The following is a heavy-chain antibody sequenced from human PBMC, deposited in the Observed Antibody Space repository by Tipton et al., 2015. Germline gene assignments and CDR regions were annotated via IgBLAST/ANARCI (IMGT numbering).Heavy chain of an antibody. CDR1: GYTFTSFD. D-gene: IGHD3-10*01. V-gene: IGHV1-8*01. CDR2: MNPNSGNT. Sequence: QLVQSGAEVKKPGASVKVSCKASGYTFTSFDINWVRQAPGQGLEWMGWMNPNSGNTVFAQKFQGRVTMTRNTSISTAYMEVSSLRSEDTAVYYCTRAVLTENYFINWFGPWGQGTLVTVSS. CDR3: TRAVLTENYFINWFGP. J-gene: IGHJ5*02.